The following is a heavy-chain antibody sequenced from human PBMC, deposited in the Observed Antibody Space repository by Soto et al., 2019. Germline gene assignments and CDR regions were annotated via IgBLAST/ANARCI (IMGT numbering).Heavy chain of an antibody. CDR3: AKARGAMVRGAAFYFDY. V-gene: IGHV3-23*01. D-gene: IGHD3-10*01. CDR2: ITGSGGST. CDR1: GFTFTIYA. Sequence: GGSLRLSCAASGFTFTIYAMSWVRQAPGKGLEWVSAITGSGGSTYYADSVKGRFTISRDNSKDTLYLQMNSLRAEDTAVYYCAKARGAMVRGAAFYFDYWGQGTLVTVSS. J-gene: IGHJ4*02.